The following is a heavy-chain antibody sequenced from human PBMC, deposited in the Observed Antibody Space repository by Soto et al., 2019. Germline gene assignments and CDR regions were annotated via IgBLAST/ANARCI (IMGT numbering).Heavy chain of an antibody. CDR2: VNADGSST. CDR3: AKAGDWNYVFDF. J-gene: IGHJ4*02. CDR1: GFSFTHYR. Sequence: LRLSCAASGFSFTHYRIHWVRQVPGKGLEWVCRVNADGSSTNYAGFAKGRFTISRDNSKNTAYLEMNNLRVDDTALYYCAKAGDWNYVFDFWGQGTSVTVSS. D-gene: IGHD1-7*01. V-gene: IGHV3-74*01.